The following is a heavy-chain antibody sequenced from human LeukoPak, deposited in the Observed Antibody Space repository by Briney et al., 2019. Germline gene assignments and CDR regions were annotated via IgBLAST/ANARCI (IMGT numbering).Heavy chain of an antibody. Sequence: ASVKVSCKASGYTFTSYGITWVRQAPGQGLEWMGWISAYNGQTNYAQKFQGRVTMTTDTSTTTAYMELTGLRYNDTAVYYCAKDLYSSSSGSDVFDLWGQGTRVTVAS. CDR3: AKDLYSSSSGSDVFDL. V-gene: IGHV1-18*01. J-gene: IGHJ3*01. CDR1: GYTFTSYG. CDR2: ISAYNGQT. D-gene: IGHD6-6*01.